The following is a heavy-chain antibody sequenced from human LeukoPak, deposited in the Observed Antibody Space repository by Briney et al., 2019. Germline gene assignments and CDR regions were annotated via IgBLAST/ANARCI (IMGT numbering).Heavy chain of an antibody. V-gene: IGHV1-69*04. D-gene: IGHD5-18*01. Sequence: ASVEVSCKASGGTFSSYAISWVRQAPGQGLEWMGRIIPILGIANYAQKFQGRVTITADKSTSTAYMELSSLRSEDTAVYYCARVDTAMVIDYWGQGTLVTVSS. CDR2: IIPILGIA. CDR1: GGTFSSYA. CDR3: ARVDTAMVIDY. J-gene: IGHJ4*02.